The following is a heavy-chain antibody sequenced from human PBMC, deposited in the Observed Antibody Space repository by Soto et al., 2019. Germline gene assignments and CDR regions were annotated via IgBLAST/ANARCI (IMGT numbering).Heavy chain of an antibody. Sequence: QVQLVQSGAEVKKPGSSVKVSCKTSGGLFSVFSFNWVRQAPGQGLEWMGGVLTITGSTDYAQKFQGRLTITADRSTSTIYMELSRLTSDDTANYYCATIRVRGGPLRFEDGGQGTLISVSS. D-gene: IGHD5-12*01. J-gene: IGHJ4*01. CDR1: GGLFSVFS. V-gene: IGHV1-69*06. CDR3: ATIRVRGGPLRFED. CDR2: VLTITGST.